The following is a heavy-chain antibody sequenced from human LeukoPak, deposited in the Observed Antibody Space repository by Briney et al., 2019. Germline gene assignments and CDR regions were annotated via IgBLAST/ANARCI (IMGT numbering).Heavy chain of an antibody. D-gene: IGHD3-22*01. CDR1: GYSFTSYW. J-gene: IGHJ3*02. CDR3: ARHLGLSSHRPQYYYDSSGYTPNPDYDAFDI. V-gene: IGHV5-51*01. CDR2: IYPGDSDT. Sequence: KYGESLKISCKGSGYSFTSYWIGWVRQMPGKGLEWMGIIYPGDSDTRYSPSFQGQVTISADKSISTAYLQWSSLKASDTAMYYCARHLGLSSHRPQYYYDSSGYTPNPDYDAFDIWGQGTMVTVSS.